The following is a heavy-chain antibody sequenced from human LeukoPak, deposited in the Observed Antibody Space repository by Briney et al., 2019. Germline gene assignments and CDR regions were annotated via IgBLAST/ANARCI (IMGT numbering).Heavy chain of an antibody. D-gene: IGHD3-3*01. J-gene: IGHJ6*02. Sequence: GGSLRLSCAASGFSFSNYWMTWLRQAPGKGLEWVANIRGDESRKYYLDSVTGRFTISRDNAKNSLYLQMNSLRAEDTAVYYCARDIDTATGLEWDYYYYGMDVWGQGTTVTVSS. CDR2: IRGDESRK. CDR1: GFSFSNYW. V-gene: IGHV3-7*01. CDR3: ARDIDTATGLEWDYYYYGMDV.